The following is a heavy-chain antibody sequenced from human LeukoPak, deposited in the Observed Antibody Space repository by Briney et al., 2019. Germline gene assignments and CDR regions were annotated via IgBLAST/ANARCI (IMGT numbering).Heavy chain of an antibody. CDR3: AKDSRVYGSGSAEYFQH. V-gene: IGHV3-30*02. CDR1: GFPFSSYG. J-gene: IGHJ1*01. CDR2: IRYDGSHK. D-gene: IGHD3-10*01. Sequence: GGSLRLSCAASGFPFSSYGMHWVRQAPGKGLEWVAFIRYDGSHKYYADSVKGRFTIFRDNSKNTLYLQMNSLRAEDTAVYYCAKDSRVYGSGSAEYFQHWGQGTLVTVSS.